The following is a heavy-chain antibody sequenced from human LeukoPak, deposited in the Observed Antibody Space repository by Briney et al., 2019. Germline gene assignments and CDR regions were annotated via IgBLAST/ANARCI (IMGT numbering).Heavy chain of an antibody. J-gene: IGHJ4*02. CDR2: IYYSGST. CDR3: ARTLSSGWYPFDY. D-gene: IGHD6-19*01. Sequence: SETLSLTCTVSGGSISSSSYYWGWIRQPPGKGLEWIGSIYYSGSTYYNPSLKSRVTISVDTSENQFSLKLSSVTATATAVYYCARTLSSGWYPFDYWGQGTLVTVSS. CDR1: GGSISSSSYY. V-gene: IGHV4-39*01.